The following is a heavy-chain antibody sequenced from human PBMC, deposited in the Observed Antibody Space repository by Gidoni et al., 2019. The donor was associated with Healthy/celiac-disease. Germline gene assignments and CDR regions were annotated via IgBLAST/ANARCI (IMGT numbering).Heavy chain of an antibody. CDR1: GGTFSSYA. CDR3: ARVRVLNPDLYYYYGMDV. D-gene: IGHD6-6*01. J-gene: IGHJ6*02. CDR2: IIPILGIA. V-gene: IGHV1-69*04. Sequence: QVQLVQSGAEVKKPGSSVKVSCKASGGTFSSYAISWVRQAPGQGLEWMGRIIPILGIANYAQKFQGRVTITADKSTSTAYMELSSLRSEDTAVYYCARVRVLNPDLYYYYGMDVWGQGTTVTVSS.